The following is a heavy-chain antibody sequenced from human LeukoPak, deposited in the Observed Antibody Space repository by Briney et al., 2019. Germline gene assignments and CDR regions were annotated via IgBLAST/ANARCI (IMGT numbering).Heavy chain of an antibody. D-gene: IGHD1-26*01. Sequence: PGGSLRLSCVASGFTFGYYAMSWVRQAPGKGLEYVSGISDKGDRTFYADSVKGRFTVSRDNSKKTLYLQMSSLRAEDTAVYYCARDVRGGSDSPDFWGQGILVTVSS. J-gene: IGHJ4*02. V-gene: IGHV3-23*01. CDR3: ARDVRGGSDSPDF. CDR2: ISDKGDRT. CDR1: GFTFGYYA.